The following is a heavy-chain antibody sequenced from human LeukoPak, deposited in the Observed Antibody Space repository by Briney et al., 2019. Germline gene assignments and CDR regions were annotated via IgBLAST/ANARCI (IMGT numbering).Heavy chain of an antibody. D-gene: IGHD5-12*01. CDR3: AKDRTEKWIHDFDY. J-gene: IGHJ4*02. CDR2: ISYDGSVK. Sequence: GGSLRLSCAASGFAFSNSAMHWVRQAPGKGLEWVAVISYDGSVKNYGESVKGRFTISRDNSKSTLYLEMNTLGAEDTAVYYCAKDRTEKWIHDFDYWGQGILVTVSS. V-gene: IGHV3-30*18. CDR1: GFAFSNSA.